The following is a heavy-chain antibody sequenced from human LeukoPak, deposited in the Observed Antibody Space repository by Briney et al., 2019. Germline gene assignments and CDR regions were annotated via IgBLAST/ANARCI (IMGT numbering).Heavy chain of an antibody. CDR1: GYSFTSYW. Sequence: GESLRISCKGSGYSFTSYWISWVRQMPGKAVEWMERIDPSDSNTNYSPSFQGHVTISTDKSINTAYLQWNSLQASDTAMYYCARPDGSSSRSFDYWGQGTLVTVSS. CDR3: ARPDGSSSRSFDY. D-gene: IGHD6-6*01. CDR2: IDPSDSNT. V-gene: IGHV5-10-1*01. J-gene: IGHJ4*02.